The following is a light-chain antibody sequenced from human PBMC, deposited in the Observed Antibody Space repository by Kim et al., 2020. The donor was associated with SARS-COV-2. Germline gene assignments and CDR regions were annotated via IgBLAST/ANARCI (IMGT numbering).Light chain of an antibody. V-gene: IGLV1-47*02. J-gene: IGLJ3*02. CDR1: SSNVGVNY. CDR2: GNS. Sequence: GQRVTISCTGSSSNVGVNYVCWCQQLPRTTPTLLIYGNSRRPSAVPDRFSASKSAASASLAVSGLRSADEADFYCAASDDSLSAWVFGGGTKLTVL. CDR3: AASDDSLSAWV.